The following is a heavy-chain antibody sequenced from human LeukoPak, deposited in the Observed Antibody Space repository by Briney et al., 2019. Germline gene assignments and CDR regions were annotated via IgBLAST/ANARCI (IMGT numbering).Heavy chain of an antibody. CDR2: ISGSAGST. Sequence: GGSLRLSCAASGFTFSNYAMSWVRQAPGQGLEWVSSISGSAGSTYYADSVKGRFSISRDNSKNTVYLQMNRLRAEDTAAYYCAKDLAYRSGWFLGAFDVWGQGTMVTVSS. D-gene: IGHD6-19*01. CDR3: AKDLAYRSGWFLGAFDV. CDR1: GFTFSNYA. J-gene: IGHJ3*01. V-gene: IGHV3-23*01.